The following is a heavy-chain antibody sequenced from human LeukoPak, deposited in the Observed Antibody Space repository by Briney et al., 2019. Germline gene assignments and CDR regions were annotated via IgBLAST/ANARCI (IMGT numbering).Heavy chain of an antibody. D-gene: IGHD4-23*01. Sequence: SETLSLTCTVSGGSISSGGYYWSWIRQHPGKGLEWIGYIYYSGSTYYNPSLKSRVTISVDTSKNQFSLKLSSVTAADTAVYYCARASRDTVVTSASDYWGQGTLVTVSS. V-gene: IGHV4-31*03. CDR2: IYYSGST. J-gene: IGHJ4*02. CDR3: ARASRDTVVTSASDY. CDR1: GGSISSGGYY.